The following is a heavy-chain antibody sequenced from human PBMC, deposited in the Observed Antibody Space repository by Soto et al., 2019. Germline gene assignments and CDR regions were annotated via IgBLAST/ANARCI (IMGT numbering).Heavy chain of an antibody. J-gene: IGHJ3*02. Sequence: GESLKISCKGSGYGFTSYWIGWVRQMPGKGLEWMGIIYPGGSDTRYSPSFQGQVTISADKSISTAYLQWSSLKASDTAMYYCARLRSSSGWYDAFDIWGQGTMVTVSS. CDR1: GYGFTSYW. V-gene: IGHV5-51*01. D-gene: IGHD6-19*01. CDR3: ARLRSSSGWYDAFDI. CDR2: IYPGGSDT.